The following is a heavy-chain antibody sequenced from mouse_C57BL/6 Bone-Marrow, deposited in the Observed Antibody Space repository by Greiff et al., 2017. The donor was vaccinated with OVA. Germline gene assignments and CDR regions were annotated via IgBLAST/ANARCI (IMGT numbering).Heavy chain of an antibody. CDR1: GYTFTSYW. J-gene: IGHJ2*01. D-gene: IGHD1-1*01. CDR2: IHPNSGST. CDR3: ARADYYGRSYPFDY. Sequence: QVQLQQPGAELVKPGASVKLSCKASGYTFTSYWMHWVKQRPGQGLEWIGMIHPNSGSTNYNEKFKSKATLTVDKSSSTAYMQLSSLTSEDSAVYYCARADYYGRSYPFDYWGQGTTLTVSS. V-gene: IGHV1-64*01.